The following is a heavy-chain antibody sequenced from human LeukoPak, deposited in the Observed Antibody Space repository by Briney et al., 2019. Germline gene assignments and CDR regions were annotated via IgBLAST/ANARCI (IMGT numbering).Heavy chain of an antibody. CDR1: GFTFSSYA. CDR2: ISGSGGST. Sequence: GGSLRLSCAASGFTFSSYAMNWVRQAPGKGLEWVSAISGSGGSTYYADSVKGRFTISRDNSKNTLYLQMNSLRAEDTAVYYCATPLPTTVTSPFYFDYWGQGTLVTVSS. CDR3: ATPLPTTVTSPFYFDY. J-gene: IGHJ4*02. V-gene: IGHV3-23*01. D-gene: IGHD4-17*01.